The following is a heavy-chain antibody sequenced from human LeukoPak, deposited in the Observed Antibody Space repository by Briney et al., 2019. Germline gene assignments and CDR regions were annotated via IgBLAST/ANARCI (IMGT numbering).Heavy chain of an antibody. D-gene: IGHD3-10*01. Sequence: KPSETLSLTCAVSGYSISSANYWAWIRQPPGTGLEWIGSIYHSGSTYYNVSLKTRVTISVNTSQNQFSLKLSSVTAADTAVYYCARGRGGSGNNVFDYWGQGTLVTVSS. CDR3: ARGRGGSGNNVFDY. V-gene: IGHV4-38-2*01. CDR1: GYSISSANY. CDR2: IYHSGST. J-gene: IGHJ4*02.